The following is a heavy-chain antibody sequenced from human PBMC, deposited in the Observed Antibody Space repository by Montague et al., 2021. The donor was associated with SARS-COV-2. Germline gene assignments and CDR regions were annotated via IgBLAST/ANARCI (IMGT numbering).Heavy chain of an antibody. D-gene: IGHD1-26*01. CDR1: GFTFSSHD. V-gene: IGHV3-23*03. Sequence: SLRLSCAASGFTFSSHDMTWVRQAPGKWLEWASIIHSGASYSSYAGSVKVRFTISRYNSKNTLYLQMNSLRAEDTAVYYCAKGVGQKSSAVDYWGQGTQVTVSS. CDR3: AKGVGQKSSAVDY. CDR2: IHSGASYS. J-gene: IGHJ4*02.